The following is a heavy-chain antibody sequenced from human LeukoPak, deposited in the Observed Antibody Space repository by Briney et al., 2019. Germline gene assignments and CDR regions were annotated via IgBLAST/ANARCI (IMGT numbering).Heavy chain of an antibody. CDR3: ASDYYYGSGSYSP. V-gene: IGHV1-69*01. D-gene: IGHD3-10*01. Sequence: SVKVSCKASGGTFSSYAISWVRQAPGQGLEWMGGIIPIFGTANYAQKFQGRVTITADESTSTAYTELSSLRSEDTAVYYCASDYYYGSGSYSPWGQGTLVTVSS. J-gene: IGHJ5*02. CDR2: IIPIFGTA. CDR1: GGTFSSYA.